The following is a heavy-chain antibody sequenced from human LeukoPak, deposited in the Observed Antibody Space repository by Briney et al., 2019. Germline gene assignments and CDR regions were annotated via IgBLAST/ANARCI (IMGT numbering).Heavy chain of an antibody. V-gene: IGHV4-39*07. CDR2: IYYSGNT. CDR3: AREEYSPSRYSFDS. Sequence: SETLSLTCTVTGGSISSSSYYWGWIRQPPWKGLEWIGSIYYSGNTYHNPSLESRVTIAVDTSNNQFSLEVTSVTAADTAVYYCAREEYSPSRYSFDSWGQGILVTVSS. CDR1: GGSISSSSYY. D-gene: IGHD5-18*01. J-gene: IGHJ4*02.